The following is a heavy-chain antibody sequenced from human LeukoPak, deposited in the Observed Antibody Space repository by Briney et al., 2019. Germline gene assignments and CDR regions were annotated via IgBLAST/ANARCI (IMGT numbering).Heavy chain of an antibody. CDR3: ARGGADFWSGYYSPAINWFDP. CDR2: ISSSGSTI. V-gene: IGHV3-11*01. Sequence: GGSLRLSCAASGFSFSDYYMSWIRQAPGKGLEWVSYISSSGSTIYYADSVKGRFTISRDNAKNSLYLQMNSLRAEDTAVYYCARGGADFWSGYYSPAINWFDPWGQGTLVTVSS. J-gene: IGHJ5*02. CDR1: GFSFSDYY. D-gene: IGHD3-3*01.